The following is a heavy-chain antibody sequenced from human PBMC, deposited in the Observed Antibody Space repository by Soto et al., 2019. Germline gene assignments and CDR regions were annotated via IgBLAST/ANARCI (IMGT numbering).Heavy chain of an antibody. D-gene: IGHD2-21*02. CDR2: INPGNGDT. J-gene: IGHJ4*02. V-gene: IGHV1-3*01. CDR1: GYTFSNFA. Sequence: ASVKVSCKASGYTFSNFAIHWVRQAPGHRLEWMGWINPGNGDTKYSQKFQGRVTMTRDTSTSTVYMELSSLRSEDTAVYYCARDQHIVVVTAIRLPGYWGQGTLVTVSS. CDR3: ARDQHIVVVTAIRLPGY.